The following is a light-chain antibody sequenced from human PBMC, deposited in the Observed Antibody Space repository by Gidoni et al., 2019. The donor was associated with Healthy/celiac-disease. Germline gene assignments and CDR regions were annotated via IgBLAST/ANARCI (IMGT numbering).Light chain of an antibody. V-gene: IGKV3-20*01. CDR1: QSVSSSY. Sequence: ETVLTQSPANLSLSPGERATLSCRASQSVSSSYLAWYQQKPGQAPRLLIYGASSRATGIPDSFSGSGSGTDFTLTISRLEPEDFAVYYCQQYGSSPYMYTFGQGTKLEIK. CDR2: GAS. J-gene: IGKJ2*01. CDR3: QQYGSSPYMYT.